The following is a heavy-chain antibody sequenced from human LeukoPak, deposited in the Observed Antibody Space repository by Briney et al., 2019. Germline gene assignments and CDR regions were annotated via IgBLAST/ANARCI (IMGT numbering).Heavy chain of an antibody. V-gene: IGHV3-48*01. Sequence: PGGSLRLSCAASGFTFSTYSMNWLRQAPGKGLEWVSYISSSSDTIYYADSVKGRFTISRDNAKNSLYLQMNSLRAEDTAVYYCARVIPFPDYWGQGTLVTVSS. CDR1: GFTFSTYS. J-gene: IGHJ4*02. CDR3: ARVIPFPDY. CDR2: ISSSSDTI.